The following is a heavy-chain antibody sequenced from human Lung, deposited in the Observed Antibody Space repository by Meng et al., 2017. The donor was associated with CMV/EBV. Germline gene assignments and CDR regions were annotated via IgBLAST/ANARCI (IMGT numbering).Heavy chain of an antibody. D-gene: IGHD4-17*01. V-gene: IGHV4-31*03. CDR1: GGSISSGGFY. CDR3: ARTNYGDYNWFDP. J-gene: IGHJ5*02. Sequence: QVQLQGAGPGLGKPSQTLSLTCTVSGGSISSGGFYWSWIRQHPGKGLEWIGYIYYSGSTYYNPSLRSRVAISIDTSKNQFSLKLTSVTAADTAVYFCARTNYGDYNWFDPWGQGTLVTVSS. CDR2: IYYSGST.